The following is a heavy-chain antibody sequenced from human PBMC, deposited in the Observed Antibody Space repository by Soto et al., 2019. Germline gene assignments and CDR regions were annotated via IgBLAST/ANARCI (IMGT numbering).Heavy chain of an antibody. D-gene: IGHD2-2*01. Sequence: GGSLRLSCAASGFTFSSYAMHWVRQAPGKGLEYVSAISSNGGSTYYANSVKGRFTISRDNSKNTLYLQMGSLRAEDMAVYYCARSGEYCSSTSCSYYYMDVWGKGTTVTVSS. CDR1: GFTFSSYA. J-gene: IGHJ6*03. CDR2: ISSNGGST. CDR3: ARSGEYCSSTSCSYYYMDV. V-gene: IGHV3-64*01.